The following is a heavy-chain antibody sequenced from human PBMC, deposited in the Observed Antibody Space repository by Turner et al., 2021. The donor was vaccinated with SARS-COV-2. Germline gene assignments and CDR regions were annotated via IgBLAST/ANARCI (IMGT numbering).Heavy chain of an antibody. CDR3: ARQAAWQGLDY. V-gene: IGHV4-39*01. J-gene: IGHJ4*02. CDR1: GGSISSSSYF. D-gene: IGHD5-12*01. CDR2: IYYSGTT. Sequence: QVQLQESGPGLVKPSETLSLTCTVSGGSISSSSYFWGWIRQPPTKELEWIGSIYYSGTTYYNPSLKSRVSLSIDPSKNQFSLNLTSVTAADTALFYCARQAAWQGLDYWGRGILVTVSS.